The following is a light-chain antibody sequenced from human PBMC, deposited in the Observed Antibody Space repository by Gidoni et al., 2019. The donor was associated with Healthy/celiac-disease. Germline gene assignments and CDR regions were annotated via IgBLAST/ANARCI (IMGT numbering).Light chain of an antibody. CDR2: GKN. CDR1: SLRSYY. Sequence: SSDLTQDPAVSVALGQTVRITCQGDSLRSYYASWYQQKPGQAPVLVIYGKNNRPSGIPDRFSGSSSGNTASLTITGAQAEDEADYYCNSRDSSGKVFGGGTKLTVL. V-gene: IGLV3-19*01. J-gene: IGLJ3*02. CDR3: NSRDSSGKV.